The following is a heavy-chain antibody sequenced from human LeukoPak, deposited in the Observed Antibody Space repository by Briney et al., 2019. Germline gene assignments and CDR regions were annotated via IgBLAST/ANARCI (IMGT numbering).Heavy chain of an antibody. CDR1: GYRFTSYW. V-gene: IGHV5-51*01. CDR2: IYPGDSDT. CDR3: ARIHNYYDSSGYYYVGGDIDY. J-gene: IGHJ4*02. Sequence: GESLKISFKGSGYRFTSYWIGWVRQMPGKGLEWMGIIYPGDSDTRYSPSFQGQVTISADKSISTAYLQWSSLKASDTAMYYCARIHNYYDSSGYYYVGGDIDYWGQGTLVTVSS. D-gene: IGHD3-22*01.